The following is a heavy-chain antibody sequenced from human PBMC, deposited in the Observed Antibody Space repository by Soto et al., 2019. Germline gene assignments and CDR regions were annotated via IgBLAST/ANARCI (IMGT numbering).Heavy chain of an antibody. J-gene: IGHJ4*02. CDR2: ISGSGDGT. D-gene: IGHD5-18*01. CDR1: GFTFSSFA. V-gene: IGHV3-23*01. CDR3: AGPGYSSQDY. Sequence: EVQLLESGGGLVQPGGSLRLSCAASGFTFSSFALSWVRQAPGKGLEWVSAISGSGDGTDYAASVKGRFTISRDNSKSTLYLQMNSLRAEDTAVYYCAGPGYSSQDYWGQGALVTVSS.